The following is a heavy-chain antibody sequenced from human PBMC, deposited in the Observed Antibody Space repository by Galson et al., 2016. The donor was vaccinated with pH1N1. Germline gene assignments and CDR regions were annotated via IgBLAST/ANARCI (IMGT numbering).Heavy chain of an antibody. Sequence: QSGAEVKKPGESLKISCKGSGYSFSSYWIGWVRQMPGKGLEWMGIIYPGDSDTRYSPSFQGQVTISADKSISTAYLQWSSLKASDTAMYYCASWGYCSGGSCYSAAFDIWGQGTMVTVSS. V-gene: IGHV5-51*01. D-gene: IGHD2-15*01. CDR1: GYSFSSYW. J-gene: IGHJ3*02. CDR3: ASWGYCSGGSCYSAAFDI. CDR2: IYPGDSDT.